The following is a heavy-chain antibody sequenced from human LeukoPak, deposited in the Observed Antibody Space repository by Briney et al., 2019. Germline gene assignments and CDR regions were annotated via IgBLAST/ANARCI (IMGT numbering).Heavy chain of an antibody. CDR2: INPNSGGT. V-gene: IGHV1-2*06. CDR3: ARERAVQGYCSGGSCYINDY. J-gene: IGHJ4*02. CDR1: GYTFTGYY. D-gene: IGHD2-15*01. Sequence: ASVKVSCKASGYTFTGYYMHWVRQAPGQGLEWMGRINPNSGGTNHAQKFQGRVTMTRDTSISTAYMELSRLRSDDTAVYYCARERAVQGYCSGGSCYINDYWGQGTLVTVSS.